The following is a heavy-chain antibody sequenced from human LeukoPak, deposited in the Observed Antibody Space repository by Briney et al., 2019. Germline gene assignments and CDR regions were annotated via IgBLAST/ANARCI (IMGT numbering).Heavy chain of an antibody. CDR1: GYSFSSYF. CDR2: INPSGGST. V-gene: IGHV1-46*01. D-gene: IGHD1-26*01. J-gene: IGHJ1*01. Sequence: ASVKVSCKTSGYSFSSYFMHWMRQAPGQGLEWMGIINPSGGSTSYAQKFQGRVTMTRDMSTGTVYMELSSLRSEDTAVYYCARDMVHSGYFQYWGQGTLVIVSS. CDR3: ARDMVHSGYFQY.